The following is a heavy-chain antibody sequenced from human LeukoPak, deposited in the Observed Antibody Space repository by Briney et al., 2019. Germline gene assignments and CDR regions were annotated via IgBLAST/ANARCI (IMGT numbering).Heavy chain of an antibody. CDR3: AIDSIAAAGMPLDY. D-gene: IGHD6-13*01. J-gene: IGHJ4*02. Sequence: ASVKVSCKVSGYTLTELSMHWVRQAPGKGLEWMGGFDPEDGETIYAQKFQGRVTMTEDTSTDTAYMELSSLRYEDTAVYYCAIDSIAAAGMPLDYWGQGTLVTVSS. V-gene: IGHV1-24*01. CDR2: FDPEDGET. CDR1: GYTLTELS.